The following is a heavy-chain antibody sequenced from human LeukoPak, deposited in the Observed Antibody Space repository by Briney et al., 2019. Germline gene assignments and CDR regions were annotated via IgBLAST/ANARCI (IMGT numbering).Heavy chain of an antibody. D-gene: IGHD1-26*01. CDR1: GGTFSSYA. Sequence: SVKVSCKASGGTFSSYAISWVRQAPGQGLEWMGGIIPIFGTANYAQKFQGRVTITADESTSTAYMELSSLRSEDTAVYYCARVVLGSGSYYTKGYYYYGMDVWGQGTTVTVSS. CDR3: ARVVLGSGSYYTKGYYYYGMDV. CDR2: IIPIFGTA. J-gene: IGHJ6*02. V-gene: IGHV1-69*13.